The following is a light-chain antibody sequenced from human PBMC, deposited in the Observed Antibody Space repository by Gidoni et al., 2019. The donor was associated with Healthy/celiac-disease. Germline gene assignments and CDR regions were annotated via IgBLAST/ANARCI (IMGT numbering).Light chain of an antibody. CDR1: QSVSSY. V-gene: IGKV3-11*01. CDR2: DSS. J-gene: IGKJ5*01. CDR3: QQRSNWPS. Sequence: EIVLTQSPATLSLSPGESATLSCRASQSVSSYLAWYQQKPGQAPRLLIYDSSNRATGIPARFSGSGSGTDFTLTISSLEPEDFAVYYCQQRSNWPSFGQGTRLDIK.